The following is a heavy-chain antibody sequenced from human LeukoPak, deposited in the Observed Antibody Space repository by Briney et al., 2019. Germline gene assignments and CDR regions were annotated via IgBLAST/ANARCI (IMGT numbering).Heavy chain of an antibody. D-gene: IGHD6-13*01. CDR1: GFTFSSYS. V-gene: IGHV3-7*01. Sequence: GGSLRLSCAASGFTFSSYSMNWVRQAPGKGLEWVANINQDGSEKSSVDSVKGRFTISRDNAKNSLYLQMNSLRAEDTAVYYCARDGVAPGIYFDYWGQGTLVTVSS. J-gene: IGHJ4*02. CDR3: ARDGVAPGIYFDY. CDR2: INQDGSEK.